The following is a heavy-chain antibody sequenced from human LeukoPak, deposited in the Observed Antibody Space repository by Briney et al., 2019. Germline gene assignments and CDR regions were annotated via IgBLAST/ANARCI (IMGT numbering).Heavy chain of an antibody. J-gene: IGHJ4*02. V-gene: IGHV4-34*01. CDR3: ARDLGTGPIAAAGTSY. D-gene: IGHD6-13*01. Sequence: PSETLSLTCAVYGGSFSGYYWSWIRQPPGKGLEWIGEINHSGSTNYNPSLKSRVTISVDTSKNQFSLKVRSVTAADTAVYYCARDLGTGPIAAAGTSYWGQGTLVTVSS. CDR1: GGSFSGYY. CDR2: INHSGST.